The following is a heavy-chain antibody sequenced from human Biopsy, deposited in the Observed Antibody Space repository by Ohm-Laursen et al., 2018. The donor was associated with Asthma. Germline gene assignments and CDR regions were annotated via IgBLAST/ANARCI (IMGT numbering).Heavy chain of an antibody. J-gene: IGHJ4*02. CDR3: ARDFSRAIMIGGGREHYFDF. CDR2: ISYDGSNK. D-gene: IGHD3-16*01. CDR1: GFTFSSYG. Sequence: SSLRLSCAASGFTFSSYGMHWVRQAPGKGLEWVAVISYDGSNKYYADSVKGRFTISRDNSKNTLHLQMNSLSPEDTAVYYCARDFSRAIMIGGGREHYFDFWGQGTLVTVSS. V-gene: IGHV3-30*03.